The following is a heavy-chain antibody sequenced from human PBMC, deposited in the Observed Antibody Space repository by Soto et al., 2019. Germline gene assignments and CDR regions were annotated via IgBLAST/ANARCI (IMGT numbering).Heavy chain of an antibody. CDR2: INHSGST. CDR3: ARVLGPEIDY. Sequence: PSETLSLTCAVYGGSFSAYYWSWIRQPPGKGLEWIGEINHSGSTNYNPSLKSRVTISVDTSKNQFSLKLSSVTAADTAGYYCARVLGPEIDYGGKGTL. V-gene: IGHV4-34*01. J-gene: IGHJ4*02. CDR1: GGSFSAYY.